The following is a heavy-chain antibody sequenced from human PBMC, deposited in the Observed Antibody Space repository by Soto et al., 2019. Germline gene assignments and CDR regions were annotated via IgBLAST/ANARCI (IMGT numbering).Heavy chain of an antibody. J-gene: IGHJ4*02. CDR2: IFYRSQWYS. Sequence: QVQLQQSGPGLVKPSQTLSLTCAISGDYVSSNTATWNWIRQSPSRGLEWLGRIFYRSQWYSNYAVSVKSRITINLDTSKNQFSLQLNSVTPEDAAIYYCARGGQQVVPVWGQGTLVTVSS. CDR3: ARGGQQVVPV. V-gene: IGHV6-1*01. D-gene: IGHD6-6*01. CDR1: GDYVSSNTAT.